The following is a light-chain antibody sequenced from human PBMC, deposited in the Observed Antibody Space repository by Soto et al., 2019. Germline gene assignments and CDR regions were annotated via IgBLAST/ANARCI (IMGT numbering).Light chain of an antibody. CDR3: TSYAGSNIGV. J-gene: IGLJ3*02. CDR1: SSDVGAYNY. V-gene: IGLV2-8*01. Sequence: QSALTQPPSASGSPGQSVTISCTGTSSDVGAYNYVSWYQQYPGKAPKLMIYDVSKRPSGVPDRFSGSKSGKSASLTVSGLQPEDEADYYCTSYAGSNIGVFGGGTKLTVL. CDR2: DVS.